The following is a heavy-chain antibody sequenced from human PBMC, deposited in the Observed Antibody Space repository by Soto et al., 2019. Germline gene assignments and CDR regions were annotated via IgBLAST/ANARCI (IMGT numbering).Heavy chain of an antibody. Sequence: QLQLHESGPGLVRPSETLSLTCTVSGGSISTSGSYWGWIRQPPGKGLEWIGSVYYSGTTYYNPSLKSRVTISGDTSRNQFSLKLTSVTAADTAVFYCARGSGRYGHVFDYWGQGILVSVSS. CDR1: GGSISTSGSY. V-gene: IGHV4-39*01. J-gene: IGHJ4*02. CDR3: ARGSGRYGHVFDY. CDR2: VYYSGTT. D-gene: IGHD1-26*01.